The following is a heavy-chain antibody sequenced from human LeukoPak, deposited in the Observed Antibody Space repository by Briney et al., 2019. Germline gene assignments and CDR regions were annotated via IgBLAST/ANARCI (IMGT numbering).Heavy chain of an antibody. CDR3: ARFSDDYYYYYMDV. CDR2: ISGSSSYK. V-gene: IGHV3-21*01. CDR1: GLTFNSYN. J-gene: IGHJ6*03. Sequence: GGSVTLLCVPSGLTFNSYNMNWVRQAPGKGLEGVSSISGSSSYKYSADSLSGRFTISRDNARNSLYLQMNSLRVEDTAVYYCARFSDDYYYYYMDVWGKGTTVTVSS.